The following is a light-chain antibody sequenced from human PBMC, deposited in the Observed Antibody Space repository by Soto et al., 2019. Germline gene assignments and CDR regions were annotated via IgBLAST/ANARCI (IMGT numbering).Light chain of an antibody. V-gene: IGKV1-39*01. J-gene: IGKJ2*01. CDR3: QQSYSTLYT. Sequence: DLQMTQSPSSLSASVGDRVTITCRASQSISSYLNWYQQKPGKAPKLLIYAASSLQSGVPSRFSGSGSGKDFTLTISSLQPEDFATYYCQQSYSTLYTFGQGTKLEIK. CDR1: QSISSY. CDR2: AAS.